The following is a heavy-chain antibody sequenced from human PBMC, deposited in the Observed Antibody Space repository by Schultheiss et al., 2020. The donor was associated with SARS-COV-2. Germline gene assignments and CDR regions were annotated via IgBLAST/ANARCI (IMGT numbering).Heavy chain of an antibody. J-gene: IGHJ4*02. D-gene: IGHD2-2*01. V-gene: IGHV5-51*01. CDR3: ARLESGVVPAANFDY. CDR2: IYPGDSDT. CDR1: GYSFTSYW. Sequence: GESLKISCKGSGYSFTSYWIGWVRQMPGKVLEWMGIIYPGDSDTRYSPSFQGQVTISADKSISTAYLQWSSLKASDTAMYYCARLESGVVPAANFDYWGQGTLVTVSS.